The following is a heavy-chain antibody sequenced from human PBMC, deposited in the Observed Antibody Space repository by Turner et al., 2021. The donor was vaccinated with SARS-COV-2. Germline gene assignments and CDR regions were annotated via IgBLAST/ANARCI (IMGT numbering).Heavy chain of an antibody. V-gene: IGHV4-34*04. CDR3: ARVEWRYRNSIDS. CDR1: GGSFICYY. D-gene: IGHD4-4*01. CDR2: INHGGSF. Sequence: QLQLQKSGAGLLKPSETLSLTCGVNGGSFICYYWCWVRQPPATWLEWVGEINHGGSFKDKPSINGRATTAGDTTRNQFSLQLSSVTAAYMAVYYSARVEWRYRNSIDSWGQGTLVTVSS. J-gene: IGHJ4*02.